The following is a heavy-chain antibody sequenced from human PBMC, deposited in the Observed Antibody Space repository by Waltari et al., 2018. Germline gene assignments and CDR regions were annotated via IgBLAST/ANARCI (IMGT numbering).Heavy chain of an antibody. D-gene: IGHD2-21*02. V-gene: IGHV3-33*01. CDR3: ARESYGGNSFDY. J-gene: IGHJ4*02. CDR2: IWYDGSNK. CDR1: GFTFSSYG. Sequence: QVQLVESGGGVVQPGRSLRLSCAASGFTFSSYGMHWVRQAPGKGLGWVAVIWYDGSNKYYADSVKGRFTISRDNSKNTLYLQMNSLRAEDTAVYYCARESYGGNSFDYWGQGTLVTVSS.